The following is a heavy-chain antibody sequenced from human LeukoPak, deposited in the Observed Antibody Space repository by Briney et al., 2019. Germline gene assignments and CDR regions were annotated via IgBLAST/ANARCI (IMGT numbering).Heavy chain of an antibody. V-gene: IGHV1-69*13. CDR1: GGTSSSYA. CDR3: ARSPPNYYDSSGYSDAFDI. Sequence: ASVKVSCKASGGTSSSYAISWVRQAPGQGLEWMGGIIPIFGTANYAQKFQGRVTITADESTSTAYMELSSLRSEDTAVYYCARSPPNYYDSSGYSDAFDIWGQGTMVTVSS. D-gene: IGHD3-22*01. CDR2: IIPIFGTA. J-gene: IGHJ3*02.